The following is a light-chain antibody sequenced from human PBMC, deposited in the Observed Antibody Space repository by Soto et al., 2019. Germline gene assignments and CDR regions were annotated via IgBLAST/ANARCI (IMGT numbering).Light chain of an antibody. Sequence: QSVLTQPRSVSGSPGQSVTISCTGTSSDVGGYNYVSWYQQHPDKAPKLMIYDVNKRPSGVPDRFSGYKSGNTASLTISGLQAEDEADYYCYSYAGTSTVIFGGGTKLTVL. J-gene: IGLJ2*01. CDR3: YSYAGTSTVI. CDR2: DVN. CDR1: SSDVGGYNY. V-gene: IGLV2-11*01.